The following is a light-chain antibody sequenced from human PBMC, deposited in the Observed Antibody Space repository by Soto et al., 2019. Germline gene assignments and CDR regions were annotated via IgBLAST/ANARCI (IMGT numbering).Light chain of an antibody. CDR3: LQHFNYPRT. J-gene: IGKJ1*01. Sequence: DIQMTQSPSTLSASVGDRVIITCRASQSISNWLAWYQQKPGKAPNLLIYKASSLKSGVPSRFSGSGSGTEFTLTINSLQPEDFATYYCLQHFNYPRTFGQGTKVDI. CDR1: QSISNW. V-gene: IGKV1-5*03. CDR2: KAS.